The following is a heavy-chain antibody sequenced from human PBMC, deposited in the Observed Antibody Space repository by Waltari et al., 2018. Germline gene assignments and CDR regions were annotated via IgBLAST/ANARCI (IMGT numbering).Heavy chain of an antibody. Sequence: EVQVVESGGGSVQPGRSRRLSCAVSAFTIGDYAMSGFRRAPGTGLEGVSFIRTKTCGGTTEYAASVRVRFTVSRDESKSTAYLQMTSLTTEDTAVYFCVKNRAAAGHWYFDLWGRGTLVTVSS. D-gene: IGHD6-13*01. CDR1: AFTIGDYA. J-gene: IGHJ2*01. CDR2: IRTKTCGGTT. V-gene: IGHV3-49*03. CDR3: VKNRAAAGHWYFDL.